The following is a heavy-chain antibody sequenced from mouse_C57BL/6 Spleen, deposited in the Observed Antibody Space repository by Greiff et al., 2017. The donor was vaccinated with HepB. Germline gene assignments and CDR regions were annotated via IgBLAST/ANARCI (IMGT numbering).Heavy chain of an antibody. CDR3: ARKGTTLEYYFDY. CDR2: IYPGGGYT. J-gene: IGHJ2*01. D-gene: IGHD1-1*01. CDR1: GYTFTNYW. V-gene: IGHV1-63*01. Sequence: QVQLQQSGAELVRPGTSVKMSCKASGYTFTNYWIGWAKQRPGHGLEWIGDIYPGGGYTNYNEKFKGKATLTADKSSSTAYMQFSSLTSEDSAIYYCARKGTTLEYYFDYWGQGTTLPVSS.